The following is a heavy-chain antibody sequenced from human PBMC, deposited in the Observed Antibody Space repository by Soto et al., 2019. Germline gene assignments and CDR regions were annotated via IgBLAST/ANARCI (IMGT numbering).Heavy chain of an antibody. Sequence: QVQLVQSGAEVKKPGSSVKVSCKASGGTFSSYAISWVRQAPGQGLEWMGGIIPIFGTANYAQKFQGRVTITADKSTSTAYMELSSLRSEDTAVYYCARDRVSGAAAGTSPFDYWGQGTLVTVSS. D-gene: IGHD6-13*01. CDR1: GGTFSSYA. CDR2: IIPIFGTA. J-gene: IGHJ4*02. V-gene: IGHV1-69*06. CDR3: ARDRVSGAAAGTSPFDY.